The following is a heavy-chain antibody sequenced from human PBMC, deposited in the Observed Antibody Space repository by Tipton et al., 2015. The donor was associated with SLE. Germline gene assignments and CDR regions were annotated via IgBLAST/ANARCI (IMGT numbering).Heavy chain of an antibody. CDR1: GFTFSPYG. CDR3: ARPNVGSGSFPAFDT. V-gene: IGHV3-23*01. Sequence: SLRLSCAASGFTFSPYGMSWVRQAPGKGLEWVSAISGSGDITNYADSVKGRFTISRDNSKNTLYLQMNSLRAEDTAVYYCARPNVGSGSFPAFDTWGQGTMVTVSS. CDR2: ISGSGDIT. D-gene: IGHD3-10*01. J-gene: IGHJ3*02.